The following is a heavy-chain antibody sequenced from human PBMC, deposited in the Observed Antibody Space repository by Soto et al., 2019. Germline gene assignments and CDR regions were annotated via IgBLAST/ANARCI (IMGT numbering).Heavy chain of an antibody. J-gene: IGHJ4*02. D-gene: IGHD3-10*01. CDR1: CGSISRYY. Sequence: SETLSLTCTVSCGSISRYYWSWIRQPPGNGLYCIGYIYYSVITNXXPSLKSRXXISIDTSQNHXSLSLXSVTAAYTAVYYCARWWFGELFDYWGQGTLVTVSS. CDR2: IYYSVIT. V-gene: IGHV4-59*08. CDR3: ARWWFGELFDY.